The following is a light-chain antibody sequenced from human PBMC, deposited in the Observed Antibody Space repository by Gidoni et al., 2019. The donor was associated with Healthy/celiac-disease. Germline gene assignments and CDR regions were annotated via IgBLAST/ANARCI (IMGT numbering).Light chain of an antibody. J-gene: IGKJ1*01. V-gene: IGKV3-11*01. CDR2: DAS. Sequence: EIVLTQSPATLSLSPGARATLSCRASQSVSSYLAWYQQKPGQAPRLRIYDASNRATGIPARFSGSGYGTDFTLTISSLEPEDFAVYYCQQRSNWPRTFGQGTKVEIK. CDR1: QSVSSY. CDR3: QQRSNWPRT.